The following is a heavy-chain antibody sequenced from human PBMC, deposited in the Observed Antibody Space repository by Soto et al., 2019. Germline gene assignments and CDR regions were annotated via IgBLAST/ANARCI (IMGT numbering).Heavy chain of an antibody. Sequence: EASVKVSFKASGYTFTGYYMHWVRQAPGQGLEWMGWINAKSGGTKYAQKFQGRVTITRDTSVSTAYMELSRLRSDDTAVYYCARGGKERLHPLGEDFDIWGQGTMVTVSS. CDR1: GYTFTGYY. CDR3: ARGGKERLHPLGEDFDI. CDR2: INAKSGGT. V-gene: IGHV1-2*02. D-gene: IGHD4-4*01. J-gene: IGHJ3*02.